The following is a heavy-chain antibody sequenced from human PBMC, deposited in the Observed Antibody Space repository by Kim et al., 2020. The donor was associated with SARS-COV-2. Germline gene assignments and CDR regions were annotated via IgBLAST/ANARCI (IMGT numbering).Heavy chain of an antibody. J-gene: IGHJ4*02. D-gene: IGHD3-10*01. Sequence: GGSLRLSCAASGFTFSSYAMHWVRQAPGKGLEWVAVISYDGSNKYYADSVKGRFTISRDNSKNTLYLQMNSLRAEDTAVYYCARERGRMVRGSYLTSIDYWGQGTLVTVSS. CDR2: ISYDGSNK. V-gene: IGHV3-30-3*01. CDR1: GFTFSSYA. CDR3: ARERGRMVRGSYLTSIDY.